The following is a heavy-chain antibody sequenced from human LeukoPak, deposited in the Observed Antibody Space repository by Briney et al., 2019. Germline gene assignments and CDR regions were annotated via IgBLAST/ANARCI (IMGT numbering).Heavy chain of an antibody. D-gene: IGHD5-18*01. CDR3: AKVREDTAMAVPYFDY. J-gene: IGHJ4*02. CDR1: GFTFDDYA. CDR2: ISWNSGSI. V-gene: IGHV3-9*01. Sequence: PGRSLRLSCAASGFTFDDYAMHWVRQAPGKGLEWVSGISWNSGSIGYADSVKGRFTISRDNAKNSLYLQMNSLRAEDTALYYCAKVREDTAMAVPYFDYWGQGTLVTVSS.